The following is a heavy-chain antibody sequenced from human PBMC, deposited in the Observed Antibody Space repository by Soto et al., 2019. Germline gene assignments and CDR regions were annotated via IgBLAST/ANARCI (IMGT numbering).Heavy chain of an antibody. D-gene: IGHD5-18*01. CDR1: GGSISSGDYY. V-gene: IGHV4-30-4*01. J-gene: IGHJ4*02. CDR3: ARVVDGAMARFDY. CDR2: IYYSGST. Sequence: SETLSLTCTVSGGSISSGDYYWSWIRQPPGKGLEWIGYIYYSGSTYYNPSLKSRVTISVDTSKNQFSLKLSSVTAADTAVYYCARVVDGAMARFDYWGQGTLVTVSS.